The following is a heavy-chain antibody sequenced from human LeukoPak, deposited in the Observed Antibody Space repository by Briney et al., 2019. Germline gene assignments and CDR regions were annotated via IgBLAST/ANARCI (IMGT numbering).Heavy chain of an antibody. CDR1: GYTFTGYY. J-gene: IGHJ4*02. D-gene: IGHD6-13*01. Sequence: GASVKVSCKASGYTFTGYYMHWVRQAPGQGLEWMGWINPNSGGTNYAQKFQGRVTMTRDTSISTAYMELSRLRSDDTAVYYCARAPQSVSSSWYYMDVDGRVPFDYWGQGTLVTVSS. CDR2: INPNSGGT. V-gene: IGHV1-2*02. CDR3: ARAPQSVSSSWYYMDVDGRVPFDY.